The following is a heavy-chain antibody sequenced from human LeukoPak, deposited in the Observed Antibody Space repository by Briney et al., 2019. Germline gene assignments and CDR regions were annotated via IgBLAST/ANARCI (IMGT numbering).Heavy chain of an antibody. CDR1: GFTFSSYP. J-gene: IGHJ4*02. D-gene: IGHD3-9*01. V-gene: IGHV3-48*02. CDR2: IRTTAEGAKYA. Sequence: GASLRLSCAASGFTFSSYPMNWVRQAPGQGLDLISNIRTTAEGAKYAYYSDSVKGRVTISRDDGKNTLYLHMNSLRDDDTAVYYCATDQRYAFDYWGQGILVTVSS. CDR3: ATDQRYAFDY.